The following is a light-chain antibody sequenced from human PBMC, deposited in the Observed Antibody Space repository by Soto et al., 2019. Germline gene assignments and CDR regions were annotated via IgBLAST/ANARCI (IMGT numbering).Light chain of an antibody. CDR1: SSDVGGYNY. Sequence: QSVLTQPASVSGSPGQSITISCTGTSSDVGGYNYVSWYQQHPGKAPKLMIYDVSNRPSGVSNRFSGSKSGNTASLTISGLQAEDEADFYSCSYTSSTTVVFGGGTKLTVL. J-gene: IGLJ2*01. V-gene: IGLV2-14*01. CDR3: CSYTSSTTVV. CDR2: DVS.